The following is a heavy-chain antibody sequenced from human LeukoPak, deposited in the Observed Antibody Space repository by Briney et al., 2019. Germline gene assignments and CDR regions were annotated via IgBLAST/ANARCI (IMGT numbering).Heavy chain of an antibody. D-gene: IGHD1-1*01. CDR1: GYTFTGYF. Sequence: ASVKVSCKASGYTFTGYFMHWVRQAPGQGLEWMGWINPNSSGTDYAQKFQGRVTMTRDTSISTAYMELSGLRSDDTAVYYCARYTTTGNDYWGQGTLVTVSS. CDR2: INPNSSGT. V-gene: IGHV1-2*02. CDR3: ARYTTTGNDY. J-gene: IGHJ4*02.